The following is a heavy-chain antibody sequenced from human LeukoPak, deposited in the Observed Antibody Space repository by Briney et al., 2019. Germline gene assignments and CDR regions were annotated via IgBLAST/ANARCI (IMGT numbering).Heavy chain of an antibody. V-gene: IGHV4-38-2*02. CDR1: GYSISSGYY. CDR3: ARDNNWTNDY. D-gene: IGHD1/OR15-1a*01. J-gene: IGHJ4*02. Sequence: PSETLSLTCTVSGYSISSGYYWGWIRQPPGKGLEWIGSIYHSGSTYYNPSLKSRVTISVDTSKNQFSLRLSSVTAADTAVYYCARDNNWTNDYWGQGTLVAVSS. CDR2: IYHSGST.